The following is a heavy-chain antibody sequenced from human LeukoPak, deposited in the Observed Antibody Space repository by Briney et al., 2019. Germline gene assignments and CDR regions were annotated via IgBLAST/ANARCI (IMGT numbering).Heavy chain of an antibody. J-gene: IGHJ3*02. CDR2: IYYSGST. D-gene: IGHD3-9*01. V-gene: IGHV4-59*08. CDR3: ARHRPTGSSLTGYYSHDAFDI. Sequence: KPSETLSLTCTVSGGSISSYYWSWIRQPPGKGLEWIGYIYYSGSTNYNPSPKSRVTISVDTSKNQFSLKLSSVTAADTAVYYCARHRPTGSSLTGYYSHDAFDIWGQGTMVTVSS. CDR1: GGSISSYY.